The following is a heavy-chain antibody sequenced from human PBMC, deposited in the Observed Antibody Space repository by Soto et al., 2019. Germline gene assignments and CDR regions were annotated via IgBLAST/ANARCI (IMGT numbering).Heavy chain of an antibody. CDR2: IYHSGST. CDR3: AREWQGGYAAGWFDP. Sequence: PSETLSLTCAVSGGSISSGGYSWSWIRQPPGKGLEWIGYIYHSGSTYYNPSLKSRVTISVDRSKNQFSLKLSSVTAADTAVYYCAREWQGGYAAGWFDPWGQGTLVTVSS. D-gene: IGHD5-12*01. CDR1: GGSISSGGYS. J-gene: IGHJ5*02. V-gene: IGHV4-30-2*01.